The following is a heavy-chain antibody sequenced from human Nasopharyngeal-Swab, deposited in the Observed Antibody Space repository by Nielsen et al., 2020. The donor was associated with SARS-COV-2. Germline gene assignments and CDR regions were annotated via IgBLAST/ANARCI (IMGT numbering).Heavy chain of an antibody. CDR3: AREGGDSYGSGGAFDI. Sequence: GESLKISCAASGFTFSTYPMHWVRQAAGKGLEWVAAISYDRSNKYYADSVKGRFTISRDNSKNTLYLQMNRLRPEDTAVYYCAREGGDSYGSGGAFDIWGQGTMVTVSS. CDR2: ISYDRSNK. CDR1: GFTFSTYP. D-gene: IGHD5-18*01. V-gene: IGHV3-30-3*01. J-gene: IGHJ3*02.